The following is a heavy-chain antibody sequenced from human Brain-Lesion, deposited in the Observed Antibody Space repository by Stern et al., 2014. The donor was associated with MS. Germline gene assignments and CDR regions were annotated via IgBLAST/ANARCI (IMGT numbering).Heavy chain of an antibody. CDR1: GGTFSSYA. Sequence: QVQLVESGAEVKKPGSSVKVSCKASGGTFSSYAISWVRQAPGQGLELMGGIIPIFGTANYAQKFQGRVTITADKSTSTAYMELSSLRSEDTAVYYCARHVSIAVAGPLGYWGQGTLVTVSS. CDR3: ARHVSIAVAGPLGY. V-gene: IGHV1-69*06. CDR2: IIPIFGTA. J-gene: IGHJ4*02. D-gene: IGHD6-19*01.